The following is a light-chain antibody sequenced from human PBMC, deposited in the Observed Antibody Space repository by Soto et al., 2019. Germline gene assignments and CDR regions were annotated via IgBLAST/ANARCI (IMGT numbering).Light chain of an antibody. Sequence: QSVLTQPPSASGTPGQRVTFSCSGSSSNIGSGTVNWYQQLPGTAPKLLIYNDNQRPSGVPDRFSGSKSGTSASLAISGLQSEDEADYYCCSYGGSYTWVFGGGTKLTVL. CDR1: SSNIGSGT. CDR3: CSYGGSYTWV. J-gene: IGLJ3*02. V-gene: IGLV1-44*01. CDR2: NDN.